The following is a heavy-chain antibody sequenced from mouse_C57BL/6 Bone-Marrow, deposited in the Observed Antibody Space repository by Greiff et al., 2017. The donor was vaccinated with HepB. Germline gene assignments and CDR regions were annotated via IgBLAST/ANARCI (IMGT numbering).Heavy chain of an antibody. CDR3: ARANWDPNWYFDV. Sequence: EVKLMESGAELVKPGASVKLSCTASGFNIKDYYMHWVQQRTEQGLEWIGRIDPEDGETKYAPKFQGKATITADTSSNTAYLQLSSLTSEDTAVYYCARANWDPNWYFDVWGTGTTVTVSS. D-gene: IGHD4-1*01. CDR1: GFNIKDYY. V-gene: IGHV14-2*01. J-gene: IGHJ1*03. CDR2: IDPEDGET.